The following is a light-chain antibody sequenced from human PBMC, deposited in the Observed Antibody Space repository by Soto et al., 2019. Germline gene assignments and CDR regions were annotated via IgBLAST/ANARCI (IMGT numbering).Light chain of an antibody. CDR1: QSISSY. V-gene: IGKV3-11*01. CDR2: GAS. CDR3: QQRSNWPPWT. J-gene: IGKJ1*01. Sequence: EVVMTQSPATLSVSPGERVTLSCRASQSISSYLAWYQQKPGQAPRLLIYGASTRAAGIPARFSGGGSGTDFTLTISSLEPEDFAVYYCQQRSNWPPWTFGQGTKVDIK.